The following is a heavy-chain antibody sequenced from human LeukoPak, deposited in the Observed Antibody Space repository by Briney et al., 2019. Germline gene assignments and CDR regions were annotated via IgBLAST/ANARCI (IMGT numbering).Heavy chain of an antibody. V-gene: IGHV6-1*01. CDR1: GDSVSSNSAA. J-gene: IGHJ3*02. Sequence: SQTLSLTCAISGDSVSSNSAAWNWIRQSPSRGLEWLGRTYYRSKWYNDYAVSVKSRITINPDTSKNQFSLQLNSVTPEDTAVYYCARGQIYYDSSGYYYDFDAFDIWGQGTMVIVSS. CDR3: ARGQIYYDSSGYYYDFDAFDI. CDR2: TYYRSKWYN. D-gene: IGHD3-22*01.